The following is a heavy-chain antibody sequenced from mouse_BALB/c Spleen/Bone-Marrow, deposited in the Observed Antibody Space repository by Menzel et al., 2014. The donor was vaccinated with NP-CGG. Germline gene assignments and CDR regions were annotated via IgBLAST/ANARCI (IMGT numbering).Heavy chain of an antibody. CDR2: INPSNGGT. D-gene: IGHD3-3*01. J-gene: IGHJ3*01. CDR3: TREGTFFAY. V-gene: IGHV1S81*02. CDR1: GYTFTSYY. Sequence: VQPQQSGAELVKPGASVKLSCKSSGYTFTSYYMYWVKQMPGQCLELIGGINPSNGGTNFNEKFKSKATLAGDKSSSTAYTQLSSLTSEDSAVYYCTREGTFFAYWGQGTLVTVSA.